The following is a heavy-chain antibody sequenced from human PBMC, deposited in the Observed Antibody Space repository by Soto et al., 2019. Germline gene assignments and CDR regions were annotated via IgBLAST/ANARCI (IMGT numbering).Heavy chain of an antibody. CDR3: SRALRRGWTNWFDP. J-gene: IGHJ5*02. D-gene: IGHD6-19*01. V-gene: IGHV4-39*01. CDR1: GGSISSSSYY. Sequence: SETLSLTCTVSGGSISSSSYYWGWIRQPPGKGLEWIGSIYYSGSTYYNPSLKSRVTISVDTSKNQFSLKLSSVTAADTAVYYCSRALRRGWTNWFDPWGQGTLVTVSS. CDR2: IYYSGST.